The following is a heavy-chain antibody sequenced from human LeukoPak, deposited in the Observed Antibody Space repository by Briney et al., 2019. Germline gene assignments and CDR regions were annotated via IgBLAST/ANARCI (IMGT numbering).Heavy chain of an antibody. CDR2: INSDGSSA. V-gene: IGHV3-74*01. D-gene: IGHD3-22*01. CDR1: GFTFNNYW. J-gene: IGHJ4*02. CDR3: AIGVVITTAFDN. Sequence: GGSLRLSCAASGFTFNNYWMHWVRQAPGKGLVWVSGINSDGSSASYADSVKGRFTISRDNAKNTLYLEMNSLRAEDMAVYYCAIGVVITTAFDNWGQGTLVTVSS.